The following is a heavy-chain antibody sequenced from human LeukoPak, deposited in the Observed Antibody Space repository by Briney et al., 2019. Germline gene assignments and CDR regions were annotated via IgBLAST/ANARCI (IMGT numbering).Heavy chain of an antibody. Sequence: GGSLRLSCAASGFIFTSYDMHWVRQTPGKGLEWVSGISTAGDTYYQDSVKGRFSISRENAKNSLYLQMNSLRAGDTAVYYCARDSGLGGYSFDPWGQGTLVSVSS. CDR1: GFIFTSYD. CDR2: ISTAGDT. CDR3: ARDSGLGGYSFDP. V-gene: IGHV3-13*04. D-gene: IGHD5-18*01. J-gene: IGHJ5*02.